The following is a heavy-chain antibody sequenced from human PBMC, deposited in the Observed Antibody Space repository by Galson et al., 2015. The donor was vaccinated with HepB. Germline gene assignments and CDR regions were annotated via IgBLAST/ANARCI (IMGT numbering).Heavy chain of an antibody. D-gene: IGHD2-15*01. Sequence: SLRLSCAASGFTLSSHAMHWVRQAPGKGLEWVATISFDAKNDYYADSVRGRFTISRDSSKNTLYLEMNSLRAEDTAVYYCARRRYCEGGRCYPLWEYGMDVWGQGTTVIVSS. J-gene: IGHJ6*02. V-gene: IGHV3-30*04. CDR1: GFTLSSHA. CDR2: ISFDAKND. CDR3: ARRRYCEGGRCYPLWEYGMDV.